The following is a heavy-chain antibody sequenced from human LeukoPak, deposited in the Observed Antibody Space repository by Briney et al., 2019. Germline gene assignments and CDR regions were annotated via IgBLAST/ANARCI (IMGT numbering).Heavy chain of an antibody. CDR3: AKGAVLDIVVVPAASTYGMDV. J-gene: IGHJ6*02. CDR2: ISYDGSNK. V-gene: IGHV3-30*18. Sequence: GGSLRLSCAASGLTFSSYGMQWVRQAPGKGLEWVAVISYDGSNKYYADSVKGRFTICRDNSKNTLYLQMNSLRAEDTAVYYCAKGAVLDIVVVPAASTYGMDVWGQGTTVTVSS. CDR1: GLTFSSYG. D-gene: IGHD2-2*01.